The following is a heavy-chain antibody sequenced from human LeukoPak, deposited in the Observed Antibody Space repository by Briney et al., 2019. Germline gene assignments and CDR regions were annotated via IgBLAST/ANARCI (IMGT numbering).Heavy chain of an antibody. Sequence: QPGRSLRLSCVVSGFTFRSYWMYWVRQGPGKGLVWVSGINRDESSTTYADSVKGRFTISRDNAKNTLYLQMNSLRADDTAVYYCAKARGSSVYEQFDYWGQGTQVTVSP. J-gene: IGHJ4*02. V-gene: IGHV3-74*01. CDR3: AKARGSSVYEQFDY. CDR2: INRDESST. D-gene: IGHD5/OR15-5a*01. CDR1: GFTFRSYW.